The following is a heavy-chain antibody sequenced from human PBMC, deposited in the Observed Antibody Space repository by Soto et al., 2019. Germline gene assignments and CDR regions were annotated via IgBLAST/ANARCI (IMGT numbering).Heavy chain of an antibody. J-gene: IGHJ3*02. CDR1: GVSIRSYY. Sequence: PSETLSLTSTVSGVSIRSYYWSWIRQPPGKGLEWIGYIYYSGSTNYNPSFKSRVTISVDTSKNQFSLKLSSVTAADTAVYYCARDYGDAFDIWGQGTMVTVSS. V-gene: IGHV4-59*01. CDR2: IYYSGST. CDR3: ARDYGDAFDI. D-gene: IGHD3-10*01.